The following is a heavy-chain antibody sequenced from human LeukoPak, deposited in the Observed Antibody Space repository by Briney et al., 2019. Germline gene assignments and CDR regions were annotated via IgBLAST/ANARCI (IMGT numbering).Heavy chain of an antibody. CDR3: ARYNWNYPGDYFGY. CDR2: VSSGGTT. D-gene: IGHD1-7*01. CDR1: GFSVSRNY. V-gene: IGHV3-66*01. J-gene: IGHJ4*02. Sequence: GGSLRLSCIVSGFSVSRNYMSWVRQAPGKGLEWVSSVSSGGTTYYADSVKGRFTISRDNSKNSLDLQTNRLRAEDTAVYYCARYNWNYPGDYFGYWGQGTLVTVSS.